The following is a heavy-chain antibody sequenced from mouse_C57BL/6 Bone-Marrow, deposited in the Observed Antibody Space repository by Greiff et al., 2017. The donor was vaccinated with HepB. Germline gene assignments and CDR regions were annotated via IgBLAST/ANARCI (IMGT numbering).Heavy chain of an antibody. CDR2: IHPNSGST. V-gene: IGHV1-64*01. J-gene: IGHJ1*03. CDR1: GYTFTSYW. D-gene: IGHD4-1*01. CDR3: ARPAGTDWYFDV. Sequence: QVQLQQPGAELVKPGASVKLSCKASGYTFTSYWMHWVKQRPGQGLEWIGMIHPNSGSTNYNEKFKSKATLTADKSSSTAYMQLSSLTSEDSAVYYCARPAGTDWYFDVWGTGTTVTVSS.